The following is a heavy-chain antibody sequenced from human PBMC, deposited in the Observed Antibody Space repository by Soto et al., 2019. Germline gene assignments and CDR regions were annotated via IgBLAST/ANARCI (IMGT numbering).Heavy chain of an antibody. V-gene: IGHV3-33*01. J-gene: IGHJ6*03. Sequence: QVQLVESGGGVVQPGRSLRLSCAASEFTFSRHGMHWVRQAPGKGLQWVGVIWSDGSNEVYADSVKGRFIISRDNSKNILYLQMNSLRAEDTAVYYCATERTFGDNKHNYMDVWGTGITVTVS. CDR3: ATERTFGDNKHNYMDV. CDR2: IWSDGSNE. D-gene: IGHD3-10*01. CDR1: EFTFSRHG.